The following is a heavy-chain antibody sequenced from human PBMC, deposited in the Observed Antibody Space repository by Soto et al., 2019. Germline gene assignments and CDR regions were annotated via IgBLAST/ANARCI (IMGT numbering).Heavy chain of an antibody. J-gene: IGHJ5*02. V-gene: IGHV5-51*01. CDR3: ARQQLAPGS. Sequence: RESLKISGTASGYSFTSYWITWVRQMPGKGLEWMGIINPGDSDTRYSPSFQGQVTLSVDKSNSTAHLQWSSLKASDTAMYYCARQQLAPGSWGQGTLVTVPQ. CDR2: INPGDSDT. D-gene: IGHD5-12*01. CDR1: GYSFTSYW.